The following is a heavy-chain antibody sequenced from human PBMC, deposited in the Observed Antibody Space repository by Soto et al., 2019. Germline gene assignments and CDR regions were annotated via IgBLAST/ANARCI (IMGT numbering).Heavy chain of an antibody. D-gene: IGHD2-15*01. CDR3: ARERGIVVVAANYYYYYGMDV. V-gene: IGHV3-30-3*01. J-gene: IGHJ6*02. CDR2: ISYDGSNK. Sequence: GGSLRLSCAASGFTFSIYAMHWFCQAPGKGLEWVAVISYDGSNKYYADSVKGRFTISRDNSKNTLYLQMNSLRAEDTAVYYCARERGIVVVAANYYYYYGMDVWGQGTTVTVSS. CDR1: GFTFSIYA.